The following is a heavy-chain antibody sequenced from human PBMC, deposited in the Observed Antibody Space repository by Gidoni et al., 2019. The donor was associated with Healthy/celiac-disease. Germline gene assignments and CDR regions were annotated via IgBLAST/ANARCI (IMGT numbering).Heavy chain of an antibody. CDR3: ARDPRDSSGWIPAFDI. Sequence: EVQLVESGGGLVQPGGSLRLSCAASGFTFSSYEMNWVRQAPGKGLECVSYISSSGSTIYYADSVKGRFTISRDNAKNSLYLQMNSLRAEDTAVYYCARDPRDSSGWIPAFDIWGQGTMVTVSS. V-gene: IGHV3-48*03. CDR1: GFTFSSYE. CDR2: ISSSGSTI. D-gene: IGHD6-19*01. J-gene: IGHJ3*02.